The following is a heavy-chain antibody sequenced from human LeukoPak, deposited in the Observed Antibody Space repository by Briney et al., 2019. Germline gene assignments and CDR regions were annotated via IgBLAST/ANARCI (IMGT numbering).Heavy chain of an antibody. CDR1: GFTFSSYA. J-gene: IGHJ6*03. CDR3: ARSSISPHYYFYYMDV. V-gene: IGHV3-30*01. CDR2: ISHDGSDK. Sequence: GGSLRLSCAASGFTFSSYAMHWVRQAPGKGLEWVAFISHDGSDKYFADSVRGRFTISRDISKNTLYLQMNSLRAEDTAVYYYARSSISPHYYFYYMDVWGKGTTVTVSS. D-gene: IGHD2-2*01.